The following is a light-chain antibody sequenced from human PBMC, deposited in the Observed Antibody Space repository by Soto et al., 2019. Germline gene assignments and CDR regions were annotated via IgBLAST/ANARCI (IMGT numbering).Light chain of an antibody. CDR3: QQFNSFPLT. J-gene: IGKJ4*01. V-gene: IGKV1-13*02. CDR2: DAS. CDR1: HGIGSA. Sequence: AVHFTQSPSSLSASVGDRVTISCRASHGIGSALAWYQQNPGKAPKVLIYDASSLESGVPSRFSGSGSGTDFTLTISSLQPEDFASYYCQQFNSFPLTFGGGTKVDIK.